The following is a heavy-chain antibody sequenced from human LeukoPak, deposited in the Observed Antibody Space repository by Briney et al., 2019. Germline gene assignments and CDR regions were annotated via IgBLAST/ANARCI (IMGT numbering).Heavy chain of an antibody. D-gene: IGHD6-25*01. CDR3: ARDRLPSGY. CDR1: GFTFSSYW. V-gene: IGHV3-74*01. CDR2: INSDGSST. Sequence: GQSRRLSCAASGFTFSSYWMHCVRQAPGKGLVWVSRINSDGSSTSYADSVKGRFTISRDNTNNTLYLQMSSLRAEDTAVYYCARDRLPSGYWGQGTLVTVSS. J-gene: IGHJ4*02.